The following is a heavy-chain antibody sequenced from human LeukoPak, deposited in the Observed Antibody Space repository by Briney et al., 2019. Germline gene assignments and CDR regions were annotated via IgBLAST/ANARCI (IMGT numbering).Heavy chain of an antibody. D-gene: IGHD1-26*01. CDR1: KYSISSGYY. Sequence: PSETLSLTCTVSKYSISSGYYWSWIRQPPGKGLEWIGEINHSGSTNYNPSLKGRVTISVGTSKNQFSLKLSSVTAADTAVYYCASLRERSYYARGFDYWGQGTLVTVSS. CDR3: ASLRERSYYARGFDY. CDR2: INHSGST. V-gene: IGHV4-38-2*02. J-gene: IGHJ4*02.